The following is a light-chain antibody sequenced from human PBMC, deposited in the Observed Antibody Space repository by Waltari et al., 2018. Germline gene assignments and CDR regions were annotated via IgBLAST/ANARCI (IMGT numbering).Light chain of an antibody. CDR3: ATWDDRLNGWV. CDR1: TSNNEVNT. CDR2: TND. V-gene: IGLV1-44*01. Sequence: QSVLTQPPSASGTPGQRVTISCSGSTSNNEVNTVNWYQHLPGSAPKRLIYTNDQRPSGVPDRFSGAKSGTSASLAISGLQSDDEGHYYCATWDDRLNGWVFGGGTKLTVL. J-gene: IGLJ3*02.